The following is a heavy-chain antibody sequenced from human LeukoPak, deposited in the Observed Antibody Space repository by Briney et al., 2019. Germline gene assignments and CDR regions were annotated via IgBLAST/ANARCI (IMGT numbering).Heavy chain of an antibody. J-gene: IGHJ4*02. CDR3: AKDGVNYYDSRTLFDS. V-gene: IGHV3-30*04. Sequence: AGGSLRLSCEASGFTFSGHAMHWVRQPPGKGLEWVTIISYDGSNKDYADSVKGRFTISRDNSKNTLYLQMNSLRIEDTAVYYCAKDGVNYYDSRTLFDSWGQGILVTVSS. D-gene: IGHD3-22*01. CDR1: GFTFSGHA. CDR2: ISYDGSNK.